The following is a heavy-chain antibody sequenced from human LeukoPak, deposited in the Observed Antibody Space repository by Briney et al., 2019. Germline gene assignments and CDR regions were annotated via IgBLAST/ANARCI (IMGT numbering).Heavy chain of an antibody. V-gene: IGHV5-51*01. CDR2: IYPADSDI. D-gene: IGHD6-25*01. Sequence: GESLQISCKGSGYWFTSYWIGWVRQIPGKGLEWMAIIYPADSDIRYSPSFQGQVTISADKSISTAYLQWSSLKASDTAMYYCARSLTAAAGDYWGQGTLVTVSS. CDR1: GYWFTSYW. J-gene: IGHJ4*02. CDR3: ARSLTAAAGDY.